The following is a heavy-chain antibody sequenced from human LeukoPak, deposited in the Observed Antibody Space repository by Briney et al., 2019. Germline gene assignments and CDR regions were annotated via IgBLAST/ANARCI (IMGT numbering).Heavy chain of an antibody. CDR1: GYTFTSYY. Sequence: ASVKVSCKASGYTFTSYYMHWVRQAPGQGLEWMGIINPSGGSTSYAQKFQGRVTMTRDTSTGTVYMELSSLRSEDTAVYYCARNTMRHYDFWSGYFTGYFDYWGQGTLVTVSS. CDR2: INPSGGST. CDR3: ARNTMRHYDFWSGYFTGYFDY. D-gene: IGHD3-3*01. V-gene: IGHV1-46*01. J-gene: IGHJ4*02.